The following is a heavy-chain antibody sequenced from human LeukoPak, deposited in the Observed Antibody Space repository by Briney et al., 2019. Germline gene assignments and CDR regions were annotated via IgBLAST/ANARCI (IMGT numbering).Heavy chain of an antibody. D-gene: IGHD2-15*01. CDR1: GGSISSYY. CDR2: IYYSGST. Sequence: PSETLSLTCTVSGGSISSYYWSWIRQPPGKGLEWIGYIYYSGSTNYNPSLKSRVTISVDTSKNQFSLKLSSVTAADTAVYYCASQECCSRGSCYPNDDWGQRTLVTVSA. CDR3: ASQECCSRGSCYPNDD. V-gene: IGHV4-59*08. J-gene: IGHJ4*02.